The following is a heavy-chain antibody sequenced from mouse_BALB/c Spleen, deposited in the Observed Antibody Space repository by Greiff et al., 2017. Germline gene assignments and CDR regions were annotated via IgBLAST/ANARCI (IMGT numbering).Heavy chain of an antibody. V-gene: IGHV5-4*02. CDR2: ISDGGSYT. D-gene: IGHD1-1*01. Sequence: EVKLMESGGGLVQPGGSRKLSCAASGFTFSDYYMYWVRQTPEKRLEWVATISDGGSYTYYPDSVKGRFTISRDNAKNNLYLQMSSLKSEDTAMYYCARDGSSPYWGQGTLVTVSA. CDR3: ARDGSSPY. CDR1: GFTFSDYY. J-gene: IGHJ3*01.